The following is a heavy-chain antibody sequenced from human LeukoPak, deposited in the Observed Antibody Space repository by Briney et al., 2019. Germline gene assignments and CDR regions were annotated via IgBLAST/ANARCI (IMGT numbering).Heavy chain of an antibody. CDR1: GYTFTSYG. CDR3: ARDRYYYGSGSPY. D-gene: IGHD3-10*01. CDR2: ISAYNGNT. J-gene: IGHJ4*02. Sequence: ASVTVSCKASGYTFTSYGISGVRQAPGQGPEWMGWISAYNGNTNYAQKLQGRVTMTTDTSTSTAYMELRSLRSDDTAVYYCARDRYYYGSGSPYWGQGTLVTVSS. V-gene: IGHV1-18*01.